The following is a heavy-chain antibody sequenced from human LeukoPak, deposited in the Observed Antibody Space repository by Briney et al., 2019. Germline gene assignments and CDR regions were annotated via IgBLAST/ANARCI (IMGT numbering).Heavy chain of an antibody. J-gene: IGHJ4*02. V-gene: IGHV1-18*01. CDR2: ISIYNGNT. Sequence: AASVKVSCKAAGYTFTSYGITWIRQAPGQGLEWMGWISIYNGNTNYAQNLQGRVTMTTDTSTRTAYMELRSLTSDDTAMYYCARDLVTYYDFWTAYSTFGNWGQGTLVTVSS. D-gene: IGHD3-3*01. CDR3: ARDLVTYYDFWTAYSTFGN. CDR1: GYTFTSYG.